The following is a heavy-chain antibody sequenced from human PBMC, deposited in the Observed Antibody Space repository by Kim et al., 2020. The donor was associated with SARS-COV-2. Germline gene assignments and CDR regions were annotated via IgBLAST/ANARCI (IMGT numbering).Heavy chain of an antibody. CDR1: GFTFSSYG. CDR2: ISYDGSNK. Sequence: GGSLRLSCAASGFTFSSYGMHWVRQAPGKGLEWVAVISYDGSNKYYADSVKGRFTISRDNSKNTLYLQMNSLRAEDTAVYYCAKKYSGSYIGAFDIWGQGTMVTVSS. J-gene: IGHJ3*02. D-gene: IGHD1-26*01. V-gene: IGHV3-30*18. CDR3: AKKYSGSYIGAFDI.